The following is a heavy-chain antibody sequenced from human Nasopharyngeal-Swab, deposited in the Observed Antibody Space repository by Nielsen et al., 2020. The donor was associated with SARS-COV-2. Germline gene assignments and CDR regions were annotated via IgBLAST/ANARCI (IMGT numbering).Heavy chain of an antibody. CDR3: TTTQWLDRLFDY. Sequence: WIRQPPGKGLEWVGRIKSKTDGGTTDYAAPVKGRFTISRDDSKNTLYLQMNSLKTEDTAVYYCTTTQWLDRLFDYWGQGTPVTVSS. CDR2: IKSKTDGGTT. V-gene: IGHV3-15*01. D-gene: IGHD6-19*01. J-gene: IGHJ4*02.